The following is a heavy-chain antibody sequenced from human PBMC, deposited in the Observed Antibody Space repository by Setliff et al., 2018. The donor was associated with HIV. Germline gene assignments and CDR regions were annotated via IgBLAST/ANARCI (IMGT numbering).Heavy chain of an antibody. D-gene: IGHD4-17*01. V-gene: IGHV4-39*01. J-gene: IGHJ4*02. CDR1: GGSISSSSYY. Sequence: PSETLSLTCTVSGGSISSSSYYWGWIRQPPGKGLEWIGSISYSGSTYYNPSLKSRLTISIDTSKNQFSLKLISLTAADTAVYYCARRGDYGGMGYWGLGTLVTVSS. CDR2: ISYSGST. CDR3: ARRGDYGGMGY.